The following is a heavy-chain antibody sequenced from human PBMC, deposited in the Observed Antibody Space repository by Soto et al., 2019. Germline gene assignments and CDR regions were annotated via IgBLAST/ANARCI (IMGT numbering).Heavy chain of an antibody. Sequence: QTVGSLRLSCSVSGFTFRSYALHWVRQAPGKGLEPVSAISSNGGSTYYADSVKGRFTISRDNSKNTLYLQMSSLRVEDTAVYYGVKDLYSAYAARYCFDFWGQGTPVTVSA. D-gene: IGHD2-8*01. V-gene: IGHV3-64D*06. J-gene: IGHJ4*02. CDR2: ISSNGGST. CDR1: GFTFRSYA. CDR3: VKDLYSAYAARYCFDF.